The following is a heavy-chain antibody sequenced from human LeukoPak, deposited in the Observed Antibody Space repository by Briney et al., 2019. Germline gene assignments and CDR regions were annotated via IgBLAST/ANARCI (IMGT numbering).Heavy chain of an antibody. D-gene: IGHD3-9*01. Sequence: PGGSLRLSCAASGFSFSVYWMHWVRQAPGKGPVWVSRIKTDGSITDYADFVKGRFTISRDNAKNTLYLQMNSLRAEDTAVYYCAGAVLRYFDWLLDYFDYWGQGTLVTVSS. V-gene: IGHV3-74*01. CDR2: IKTDGSIT. CDR3: AGAVLRYFDWLLDYFDY. CDR1: GFSFSVYW. J-gene: IGHJ4*02.